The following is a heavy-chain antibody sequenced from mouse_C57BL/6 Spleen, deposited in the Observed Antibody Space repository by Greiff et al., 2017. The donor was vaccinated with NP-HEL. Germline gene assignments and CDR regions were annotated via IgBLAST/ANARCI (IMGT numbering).Heavy chain of an antibody. V-gene: IGHV5-4*03. CDR3: ASSKTAQAHWFAY. CDR1: GFTFSSYA. J-gene: IGHJ3*01. Sequence: EVKLMESGGGLVKPGGSLKLSCAASGFTFSSYAMSWVRQTPEKRLEWVATISDGGSYTYYLDNVKGRFTISRDNAKNNLYLQMSHLKSEDTAMYYCASSKTAQAHWFAYWGQGTLVTVSA. CDR2: ISDGGSYT. D-gene: IGHD3-2*02.